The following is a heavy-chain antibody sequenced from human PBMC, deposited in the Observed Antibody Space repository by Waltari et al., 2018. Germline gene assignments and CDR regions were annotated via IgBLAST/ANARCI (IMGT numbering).Heavy chain of an antibody. Sequence: QLQLQESGPGLVKPSQTLSLTCTVSGGSISSGDYYWSWIRQPPGKGLEWIGYIYYSGSTYYNPSLKSRVTISVDTSKNQFSLKLSSVTAADTAVYYCARAGWLQLRDDAFDIWGQGTMVTVSS. CDR3: ARAGWLQLRDDAFDI. D-gene: IGHD5-12*01. CDR2: IYYSGST. J-gene: IGHJ3*02. V-gene: IGHV4-30-4*08. CDR1: GGSISSGDYY.